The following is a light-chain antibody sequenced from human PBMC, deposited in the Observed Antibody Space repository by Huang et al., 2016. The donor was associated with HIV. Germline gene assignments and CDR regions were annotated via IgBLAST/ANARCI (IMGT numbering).Light chain of an antibody. V-gene: IGKV2-28*01. Sequence: DIVMTQSPLSLPVTPGEPASISCRSGQSLLHSNGYNYLDWYLQKPGQSPQLLIYLGSNRASGVPDRFSGSGSGTDFTLKISRVEAEDVGVYYCMQALQIPWTFSQGTKVEI. CDR1: QSLLHSNGYNY. J-gene: IGKJ1*01. CDR2: LGS. CDR3: MQALQIPWT.